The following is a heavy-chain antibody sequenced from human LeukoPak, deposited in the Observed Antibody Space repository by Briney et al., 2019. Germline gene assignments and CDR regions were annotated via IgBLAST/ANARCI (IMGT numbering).Heavy chain of an antibody. Sequence: GGSLRLSCAASGFTFSSYSMNWVRQAPGKGLEWVSSISRSSSYIYYADSVKGRFAISRDNAKNSLYLQMNSLRAEDTAVYYCARKPDFSFDYWGQGTLVTVSS. CDR2: ISRSSSYI. CDR1: GFTFSSYS. D-gene: IGHD3-3*01. V-gene: IGHV3-21*01. J-gene: IGHJ4*02. CDR3: ARKPDFSFDY.